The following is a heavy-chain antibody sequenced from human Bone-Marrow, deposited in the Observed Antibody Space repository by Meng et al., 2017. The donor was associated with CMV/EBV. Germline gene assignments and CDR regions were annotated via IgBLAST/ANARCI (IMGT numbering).Heavy chain of an antibody. D-gene: IGHD2-21*01. CDR3: ARAYCGGDCPFDY. Sequence: CGVYGGSFSGYYWGWIRQPPGKGLEWIGEINHSGSTNYNPSLKSRVTISVDTSKNQFSLKLSSVTAADTAVYYCARAYCGGDCPFDYWGQGTLVTVSS. CDR2: INHSGST. CDR1: GGSFSGYY. V-gene: IGHV4-34*01. J-gene: IGHJ4*02.